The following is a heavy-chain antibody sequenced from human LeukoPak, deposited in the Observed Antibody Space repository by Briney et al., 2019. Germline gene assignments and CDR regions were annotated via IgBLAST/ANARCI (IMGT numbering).Heavy chain of an antibody. D-gene: IGHD3-22*01. J-gene: IGHJ5*02. CDR2: IYHSGTT. V-gene: IGHV4-38-2*01. CDR1: GYSMSTGYF. CDR3: ARSGSDYYDSSGYYNWFDP. Sequence: KPSETLSLNCAVSGYSMSTGYFWGWIRQPPGEGLEWIGGIYHSGTTYYNPSLKSRVTISVDTSKNQFSLKLTSVTAADTAVYYCARSGSDYYDSSGYYNWFDPWGQGTLVTVSS.